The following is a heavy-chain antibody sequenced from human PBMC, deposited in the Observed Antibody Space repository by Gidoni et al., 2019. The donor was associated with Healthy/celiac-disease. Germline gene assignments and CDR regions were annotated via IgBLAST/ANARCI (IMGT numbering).Heavy chain of an antibody. D-gene: IGHD5-18*01. CDR1: GFTFSSYA. Sequence: QVQLVESGGGVVQPGRSLRLSCAASGFTFSSYAMHWVRQAPGKGLEWVAVISYDGSNKYYADSVKGRFTISRDNSKNTLYLQMNSLRAEDTAVYYCARGTTAMVYYGMDVWGQGTTVTVSS. CDR2: ISYDGSNK. CDR3: ARGTTAMVYYGMDV. J-gene: IGHJ6*02. V-gene: IGHV3-30-3*01.